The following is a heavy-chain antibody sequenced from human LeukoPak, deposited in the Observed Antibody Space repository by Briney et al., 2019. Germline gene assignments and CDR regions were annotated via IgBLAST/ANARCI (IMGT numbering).Heavy chain of an antibody. CDR3: ARDFSTKYSQDY. Sequence: AGGSLRLSCAASGFSFSHYALHWVRQAPGKGLEWLAFISYDGNVKYYADSVKGRSTVSRDDSKITLYLQMSSLRTEDTALYYCARDFSTKYSQDYWGQGTLVTVSS. CDR2: ISYDGNVK. D-gene: IGHD1-26*01. V-gene: IGHV3-30-3*01. J-gene: IGHJ4*02. CDR1: GFSFSHYA.